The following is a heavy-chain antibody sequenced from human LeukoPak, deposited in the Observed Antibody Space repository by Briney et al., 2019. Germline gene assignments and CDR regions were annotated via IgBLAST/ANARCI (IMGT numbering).Heavy chain of an antibody. CDR1: GGTFSSYA. Sequence: SVKVSCKASGGTFSSYAISWVRQAPGQGLEWMGGIIPIFGTANYAQKFQGRVTITADKSTSTAYMELSSLRSEDTAVYYCARGEGMVRGVRIDYWGQGTLVTVSS. CDR2: IIPIFGTA. V-gene: IGHV1-69*06. CDR3: ARGEGMVRGVRIDY. D-gene: IGHD3-10*01. J-gene: IGHJ4*02.